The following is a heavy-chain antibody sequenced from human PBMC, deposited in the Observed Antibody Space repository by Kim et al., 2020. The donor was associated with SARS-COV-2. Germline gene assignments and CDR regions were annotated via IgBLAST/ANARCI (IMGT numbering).Heavy chain of an antibody. D-gene: IGHD3-22*01. CDR1: GFTFSDYD. J-gene: IGHJ4*02. Sequence: GGSLRLSCAASGFTFSDYDMSWIRQAPGKGLEWVSYISSNSRTSNYADSVKGRFTISRDNAKNTLYLQMNSLRDEDTAVYYCATENYYHYYNWGQGTLVTVSS. CDR3: ATENYYHYYN. V-gene: IGHV3-11*06. CDR2: ISSNSRTS.